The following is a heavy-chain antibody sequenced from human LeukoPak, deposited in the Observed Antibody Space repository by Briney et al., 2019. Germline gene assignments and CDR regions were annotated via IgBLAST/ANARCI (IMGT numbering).Heavy chain of an antibody. J-gene: IGHJ3*02. Sequence: GGSLRLSCAASGFTVSNNYMSWVRQAPGKGLEWVSISYSDNNTNYADSVKGRFTISRDTSQNTLSLQMNSLRAEDTAVYYCVRKNQDFNAAFDIWGQGTVVTVSS. CDR1: GFTVSNNY. CDR3: VRKNQDFNAAFDI. V-gene: IGHV3-53*01. CDR2: SYSDNNT. D-gene: IGHD1-14*01.